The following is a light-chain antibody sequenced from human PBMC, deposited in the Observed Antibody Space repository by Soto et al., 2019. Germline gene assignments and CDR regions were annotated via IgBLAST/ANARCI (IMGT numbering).Light chain of an antibody. CDR3: QQANGFPYT. Sequence: DIQMTQSPSSVSASVGDRVTITCRASQGINIWLAWYQQKPGKAPNLLIYAASSLQSGVPSRFSGSGSGTDFTLTISSLPPEDFATYYCQQANGFPYTFGQGTKLQIK. CDR1: QGINIW. J-gene: IGKJ2*01. V-gene: IGKV1-12*01. CDR2: AAS.